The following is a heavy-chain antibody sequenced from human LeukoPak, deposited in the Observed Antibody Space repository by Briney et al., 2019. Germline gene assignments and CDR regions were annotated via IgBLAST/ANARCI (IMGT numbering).Heavy chain of an antibody. CDR3: ARLVDTAMAFDY. CDR2: TYYRSKWYN. V-gene: IGHV6-1*01. J-gene: IGHJ4*02. CDR1: GDSLSSNSAA. D-gene: IGHD5-18*01. Sequence: SQTLSLTCALSGDSLSSNSAAWTWLRQSPSRGLEWLGRTYYRSKWYNDYAVSVKSLITINPDTSKNQFSLQLNSVTPEDTAVYYCARLVDTAMAFDYWGQGTLVTVSS.